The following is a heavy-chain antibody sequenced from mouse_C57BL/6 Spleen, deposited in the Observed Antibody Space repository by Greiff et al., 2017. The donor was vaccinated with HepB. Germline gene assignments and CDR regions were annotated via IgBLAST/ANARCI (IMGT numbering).Heavy chain of an antibody. J-gene: IGHJ2*01. V-gene: IGHV1-81*01. Sequence: VMLVESGAELARPGASVKLSCKASGYTFTSYGISWVKQRTGQGLEWIGEIYPRSGNTYYNEKFKGKATLTADKSSSTAYMELRSLTSEDSAVYFCASEDDDYFDYWGQGTTLTVSS. CDR1: GYTFTSYG. CDR2: IYPRSGNT. CDR3: ASEDDDYFDY. D-gene: IGHD2-12*01.